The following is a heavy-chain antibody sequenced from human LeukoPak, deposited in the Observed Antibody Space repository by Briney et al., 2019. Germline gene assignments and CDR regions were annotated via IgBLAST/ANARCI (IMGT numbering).Heavy chain of an antibody. J-gene: IGHJ5*02. Sequence: GSLRLSCAASGFTFSSYAMSWVRQPPGKGLEWIGEIYHSGSTNYNPSLKSRVAISVDKSKNQFSLKLSSVTAADTAVYYCARPSLKNWFDPWGQGTLVTVSS. CDR3: ARPSLKNWFDP. CDR1: GFTFSSYAM. CDR2: IYHSGST. V-gene: IGHV4-4*02.